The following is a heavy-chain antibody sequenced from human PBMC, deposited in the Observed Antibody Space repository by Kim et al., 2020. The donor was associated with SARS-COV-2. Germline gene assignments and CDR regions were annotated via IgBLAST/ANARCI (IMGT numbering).Heavy chain of an antibody. J-gene: IGHJ3*02. CDR1: GFTFSSYG. CDR3: ARASLGYSSSPALGAFDI. CDR2: ISYDGSNK. Sequence: GGSLRLSCAASGFTFSSYGMHWVRQAPGKGLEWVAVISYDGSNKYYADSVKGRFTISRDNSKNTLYLQMNSLRAEDTAVYYCARASLGYSSSPALGAFDIWGQGTMVTVSS. D-gene: IGHD6-13*01. V-gene: IGHV3-33*05.